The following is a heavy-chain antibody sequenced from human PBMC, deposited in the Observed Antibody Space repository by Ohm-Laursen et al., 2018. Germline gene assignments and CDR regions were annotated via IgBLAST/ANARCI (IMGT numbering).Heavy chain of an antibody. CDR1: GGSFSGYY. CDR3: ERGHRTYYYGSGRSPGMDV. D-gene: IGHD3-10*01. V-gene: IGHV4-34*01. J-gene: IGHJ6*02. Sequence: TLSLTCGVYGGSFSGYYWSWIRQPPGKGLEWIGEINHSGSTNYNPSLKSRVTISVDTSKNQFSRKLSSVAAADTAVYYCERGHRTYYYGSGRSPGMDVWGQGTTVTVSS. CDR2: INHSGST.